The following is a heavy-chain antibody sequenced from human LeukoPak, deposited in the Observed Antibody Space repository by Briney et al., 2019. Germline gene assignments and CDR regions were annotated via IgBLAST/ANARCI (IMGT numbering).Heavy chain of an antibody. CDR2: ISSSGSTI. CDR1: GFTFSSYE. V-gene: IGHV3-48*03. J-gene: IGHJ4*02. D-gene: IGHD6-19*01. CDR3: ARGAEYSSGCLG. Sequence: PGGSLRLSCAASGFTFSSYEMNWVRQAPGKGLEWVSYISSSGSTIYYADSVKGRYTISRDNAKNSLYLQMNSLRAEDTAVYYCARGAEYSSGCLGWGQGTLVTVSS.